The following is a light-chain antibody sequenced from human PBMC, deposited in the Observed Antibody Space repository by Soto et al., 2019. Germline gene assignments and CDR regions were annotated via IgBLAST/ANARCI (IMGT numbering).Light chain of an antibody. CDR1: SSDVGAYNY. V-gene: IGLV2-8*01. J-gene: IGLJ3*02. Sequence: QPVLTQPPSASGSPGQSVTISCAGTSSDVGAYNYVSWYQQHPGKAPKLIIYEVNKRPSGVPDRFSGSKSGNTASLTVSGLQAEDEAGYYCSSHAGSNNLVFGGGTKLTVL. CDR2: EVN. CDR3: SSHAGSNNLV.